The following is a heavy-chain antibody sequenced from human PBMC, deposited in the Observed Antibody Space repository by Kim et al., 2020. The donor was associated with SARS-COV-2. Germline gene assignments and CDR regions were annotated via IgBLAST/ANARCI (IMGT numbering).Heavy chain of an antibody. J-gene: IGHJ4*02. CDR2: T. D-gene: IGHD5-12*01. CDR3: ARYRCSGYDFDY. Sequence: THYNTIHKRRVNISVDTSNHQFSLKLPAVTAADTSVYYCARYRCSGYDFDYWGQGALVTVSS. V-gene: IGHV4-4*08.